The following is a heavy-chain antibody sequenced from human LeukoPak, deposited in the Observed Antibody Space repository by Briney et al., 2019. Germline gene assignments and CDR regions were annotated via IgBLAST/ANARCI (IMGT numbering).Heavy chain of an antibody. J-gene: IGHJ3*02. CDR3: ARCSTCARSSGYYDAFDI. V-gene: IGHV5-51*01. CDR2: IYPGASEI. CDR1: GGYW. Sequence: GESPKISCKDSGGYWIGWVRQMPGKGLEWMGIIYPGASEIRYSPSFQGQVTISADGSISTAYLQWSSLKASDTAMYYCARCSTCARSSGYYDAFDIWGQGTMVTVSS. D-gene: IGHD3-22*01.